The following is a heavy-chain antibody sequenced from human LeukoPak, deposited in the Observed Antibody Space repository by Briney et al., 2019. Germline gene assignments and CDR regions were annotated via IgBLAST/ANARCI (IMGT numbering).Heavy chain of an antibody. D-gene: IGHD2-15*01. CDR3: ARAGYCSGGSCPSYWYFDL. J-gene: IGHJ2*01. CDR2: INHSGST. Sequence: SETLSLTCAVYGGSFSGYYWSWIRQPPGKGLEWIGEINHSGSTNYNQSLKSRVTISVDTSKNQFSLKLSSVTAADTAVYYCARAGYCSGGSCPSYWYFDLWGRGTLVTVSS. CDR1: GGSFSGYY. V-gene: IGHV4-34*01.